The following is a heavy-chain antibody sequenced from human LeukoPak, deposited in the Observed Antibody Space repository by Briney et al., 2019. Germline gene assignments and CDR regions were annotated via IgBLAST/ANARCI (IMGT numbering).Heavy chain of an antibody. D-gene: IGHD1-26*01. CDR2: LSGGGIST. Sequence: GGSLRLSCAASGFTFNSYVMSWVRQAPGKGLEWVSALSGGGISTYYADSVKGRFTISRDNSKNTLYLQMNNLRAEDTAVYYCAKDLGFSGSYGYWGQGTLVTVSS. CDR3: AKDLGFSGSYGY. V-gene: IGHV3-23*01. CDR1: GFTFNSYV. J-gene: IGHJ4*02.